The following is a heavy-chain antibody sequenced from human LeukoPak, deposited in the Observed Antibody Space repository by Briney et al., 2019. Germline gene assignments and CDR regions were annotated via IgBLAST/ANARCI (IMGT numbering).Heavy chain of an antibody. CDR2: VSSSGYTI. J-gene: IGHJ4*02. CDR1: GFTLSDYY. CDR3: ARCGSGWYQVDY. V-gene: IGHV3-11*01. D-gene: IGHD6-19*01. Sequence: GGSLRLSCAASGFTLSDYYVSWIRQAPGKGLEWISYVSSSGYTIYYADSVKGRFTISRDNAKNSLYLQMNSLRAEDTAIYYCARCGSGWYQVDYWGQGTLVTVSS.